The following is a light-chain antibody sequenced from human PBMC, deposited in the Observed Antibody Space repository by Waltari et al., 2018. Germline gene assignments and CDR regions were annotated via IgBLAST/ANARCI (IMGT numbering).Light chain of an antibody. V-gene: IGLV2-23*01. J-gene: IGLJ6*01. CDR3: CAYAGSDTFI. CDR2: DST. Sequence: QSALTQPASMSGSPGQSITISCTGSSRDIGSYNLVSWFQQHPGKAPKLIIYDSTNRPPGVSDRFSASKAGSTASLTISGLQGEDEADYYCCAYAGSDTFIFGGGTQVTV. CDR1: SRDIGSYNL.